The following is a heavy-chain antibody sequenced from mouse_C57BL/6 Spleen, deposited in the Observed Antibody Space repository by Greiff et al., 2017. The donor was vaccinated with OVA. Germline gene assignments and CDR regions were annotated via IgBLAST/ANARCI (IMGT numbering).Heavy chain of an antibody. D-gene: IGHD2-12*01. CDR2: IDPETGGT. V-gene: IGHV1-15*01. Sequence: QLQESGAELVRPGASVTLSCKASGYTFTDYEMHWVKQTPVHGLEWIGAIDPETGGTAYNQKFKGKAILTADKSSSTAYMELRSLPSENSAVYYCQYEARSGGQGTTLTVSS. CDR1: GYTFTDYE. CDR3: QYEARS. J-gene: IGHJ2*01.